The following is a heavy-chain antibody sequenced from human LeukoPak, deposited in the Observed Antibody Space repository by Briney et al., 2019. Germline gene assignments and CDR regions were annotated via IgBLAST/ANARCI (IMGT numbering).Heavy chain of an antibody. CDR3: AKGLAAGSQYFDY. Sequence: GGSLRLSCAASGFSFSISAMSWVRQAPGKGLEWVSAISDSGAGTYYADSVKGRFTISRDNSKNTLYLQLSSLRAEDTAVYYCAKGLAAGSQYFDYWGQGTLVTVSS. J-gene: IGHJ4*02. CDR2: ISDSGAGT. D-gene: IGHD6-25*01. V-gene: IGHV3-23*01. CDR1: GFSFSISA.